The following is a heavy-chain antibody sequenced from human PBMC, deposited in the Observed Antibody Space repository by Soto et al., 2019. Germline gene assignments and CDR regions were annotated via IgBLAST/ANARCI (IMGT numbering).Heavy chain of an antibody. CDR1: GFTFSDHW. J-gene: IGHJ4*02. CDR3: VRNFRITDF. Sequence: PGGSLRLSCATSGFTFSDHWMHWVRQAPGKGPVWLSRINGDGSTTNYADSVKGRFTISRDNAESTVYLQMSSLRAEDTAVYYCVRNFRITDFWGQGTQVTVSS. D-gene: IGHD3-10*01. V-gene: IGHV3-74*01. CDR2: INGDGSTT.